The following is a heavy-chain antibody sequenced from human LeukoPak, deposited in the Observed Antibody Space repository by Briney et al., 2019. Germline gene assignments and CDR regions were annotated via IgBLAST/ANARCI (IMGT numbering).Heavy chain of an antibody. J-gene: IGHJ5*01. V-gene: IGHV4-39*07. CDR1: GSSISSSTYH. CDR2: MSYSGST. D-gene: IGHD1-14*01. CDR3: ARDRNTINWFYY. Sequence: PSETLSLTCTVSGSSISSSTYHWGWIRQPPGQGLEWIASMSYSGSTYYNPSLTSRVTLSVDTSKTQLSLKMTSVTAADTAVYYCARDRNTINWFYYWGQGTLVTVSS.